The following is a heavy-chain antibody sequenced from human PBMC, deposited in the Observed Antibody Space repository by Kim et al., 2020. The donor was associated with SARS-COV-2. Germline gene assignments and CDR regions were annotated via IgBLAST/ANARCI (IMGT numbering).Heavy chain of an antibody. J-gene: IGHJ4*02. D-gene: IGHD5-18*01. CDR1: GYTFTSYG. V-gene: IGHV1-18*01. Sequence: ASVKVSCKASGYTFTSYGISWVRQAPGQGLEWMGWISAYNGNTNYAQKLQGRVTMTTDTSTSTAYMGLRSLRSDDTAVYYCARDQRLYSYGSPLAYWGQGTLVTVSS. CDR3: ARDQRLYSYGSPLAY. CDR2: ISAYNGNT.